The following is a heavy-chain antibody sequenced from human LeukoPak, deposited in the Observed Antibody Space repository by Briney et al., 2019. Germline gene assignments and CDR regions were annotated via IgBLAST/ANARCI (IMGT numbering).Heavy chain of an antibody. J-gene: IGHJ6*02. CDR2: ICYSGST. D-gene: IGHD2-2*02. V-gene: IGHV4-59*08. Sequence: PSETLSLTCTVSGGSISSYYWSWIRQPPGKGLEWIGYICYSGSTNYNPSLKSRVTISVDTSKNQFSLKLSSVTAADTAVYYCARANIVVVPAAIDNYYYYGMDVWGQGTTVTVSS. CDR3: ARANIVVVPAAIDNYYYYGMDV. CDR1: GGSISSYY.